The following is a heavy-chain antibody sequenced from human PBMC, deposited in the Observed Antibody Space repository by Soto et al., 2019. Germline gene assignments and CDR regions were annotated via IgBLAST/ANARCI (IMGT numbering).Heavy chain of an antibody. V-gene: IGHV3-21*02. Sequence: EVQLVESGGGLVKPGGSLRLSCAASGFTFSRYGMNWLRQAPGKGLEWVASISSSTSYVYYADSVNGRFSTSRDNAKNILYLEMYGLRTEDKAVYYCARDPSEGRVGNWFESWGQGTLVTVSS. CDR2: ISSSTSYV. D-gene: IGHD2-2*01. CDR1: GFTFSRYG. J-gene: IGHJ5*01. CDR3: ARDPSEGRVGNWFES.